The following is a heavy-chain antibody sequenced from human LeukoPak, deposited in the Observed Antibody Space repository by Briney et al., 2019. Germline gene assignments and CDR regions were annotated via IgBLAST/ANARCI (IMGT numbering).Heavy chain of an antibody. CDR1: GYSISSGYY. J-gene: IGHJ5*02. CDR3: AREGITTYNRHWFDP. CDR2: IYHSGST. V-gene: IGHV4-38-2*02. D-gene: IGHD1-1*01. Sequence: SETLSLTCTVSGYSISSGYYWGWIRQPPGKGLEWIGSIYHSGSTYYNPSLKSRVTISVDTSKNQFSLKLSSVTAADTAVYYCAREGITTYNRHWFDPWGQGTLVTVSS.